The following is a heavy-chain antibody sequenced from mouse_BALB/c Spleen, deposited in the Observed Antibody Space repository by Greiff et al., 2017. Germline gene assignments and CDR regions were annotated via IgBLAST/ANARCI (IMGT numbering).Heavy chain of an antibody. D-gene: IGHD4-1*01. CDR3: ARESLGSYYAMDY. Sequence: VQLQQSGPELVKPGASVKMSCKASGYSFTSYVMHWVKQKPGQGLEWIGYINPYNDGTKYNEKFKGKATLTSDKSSSTAYMELSSLTSEDSAVYYCARESLGSYYAMDYWGQGTSVTVSS. V-gene: IGHV1-14*01. CDR1: GYSFTSYV. J-gene: IGHJ4*01. CDR2: INPYNDGT.